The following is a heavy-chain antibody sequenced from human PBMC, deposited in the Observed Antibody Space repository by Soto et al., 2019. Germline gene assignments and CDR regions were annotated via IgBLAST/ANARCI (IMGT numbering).Heavy chain of an antibody. Sequence: QVQLLESGPGLVKPSETLSLTCTVSGGSISSYYWSWIRQPPGKGLELIGYIYSSGSTNYNPSLKSPVTISVDTSKTQFSLKLSSVTAADTAVYYCASRYGGGFDFWGQGTLVTVSS. CDR1: GGSISSYY. CDR2: IYSSGST. CDR3: ASRYGGGFDF. J-gene: IGHJ4*02. V-gene: IGHV4-59*08. D-gene: IGHD3-10*01.